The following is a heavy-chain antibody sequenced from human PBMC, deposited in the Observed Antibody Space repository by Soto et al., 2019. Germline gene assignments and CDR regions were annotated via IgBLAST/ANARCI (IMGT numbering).Heavy chain of an antibody. CDR1: GFTFSSYG. V-gene: IGHV3-30*18. CDR3: AKTALWIQLWWGAFDI. Sequence: GGSLRLSCAASGFTFSSYGMHWVRQAPGKGLEWVAVISYDGSNKYYADSVKGRFTISRDNSKNTLYLQMNSLRAEDTAVYYCAKTALWIQLWWGAFDIWGQGTMVTVSS. D-gene: IGHD5-18*01. J-gene: IGHJ3*02. CDR2: ISYDGSNK.